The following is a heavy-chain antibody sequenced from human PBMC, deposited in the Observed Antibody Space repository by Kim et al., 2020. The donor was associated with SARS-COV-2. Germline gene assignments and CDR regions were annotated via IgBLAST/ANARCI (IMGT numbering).Heavy chain of an antibody. J-gene: IGHJ6*02. CDR2: IDPSDSYT. CDR1: GYSFTSYW. D-gene: IGHD3-10*01. CDR3: ASITMVRGVMGPYYYGMDV. V-gene: IGHV5-10-1*01. Sequence: GESLKISCKGSGYSFTSYWISWVRQMPGKGLEWMGRIDPSDSYTNYSPSFQGHVTISADKSISTAYLQWSSLKASDTAMYYCASITMVRGVMGPYYYGMDVWGQGTTVTVSS.